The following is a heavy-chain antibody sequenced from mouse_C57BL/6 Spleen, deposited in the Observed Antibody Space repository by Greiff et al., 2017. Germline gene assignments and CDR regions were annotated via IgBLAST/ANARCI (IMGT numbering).Heavy chain of an antibody. V-gene: IGHV1-82*01. Sequence: VQLQQSGPELVKPGASVKISCKASGYAFSSSWMNWVKQRPGKGLEWIGRIYPGDGDTNYNGKFKGKATLTADKSSSTAYMQLSSLTSEDSAVYFCARRVYSLDYWGQGTTLTVSS. CDR1: GYAFSSSW. CDR2: IYPGDGDT. CDR3: ARRVYSLDY. J-gene: IGHJ2*01.